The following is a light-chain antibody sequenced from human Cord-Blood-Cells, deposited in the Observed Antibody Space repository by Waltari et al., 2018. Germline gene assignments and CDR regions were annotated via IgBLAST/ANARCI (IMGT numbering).Light chain of an antibody. CDR2: GAS. J-gene: IGKJ1*01. CDR1: QSVSSN. CDR3: QQYNNWPRT. V-gene: IGKV3-15*01. Sequence: EIVMTQSPAPLSVSPGGRVTLSCRASQSVSSNLAWYQQKPGQAPRLLIYGASTRATGIPARFSGSGSGTEFTLTISSLQSEDFAVYYCQQYNNWPRTFGQGTKVEIK.